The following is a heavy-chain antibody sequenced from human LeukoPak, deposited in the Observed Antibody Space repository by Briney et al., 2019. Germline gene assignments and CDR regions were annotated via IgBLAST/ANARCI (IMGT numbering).Heavy chain of an antibody. V-gene: IGHV3-7*01. Sequence: GGSLRLSCAASGFTFNRYWMSWVRQAPGKGLEWVANIKQDGSEKYYVDSVKGRFTISRDNAKNSLYLQMNSLRAEDTAVYYCAGQSRLGYCSGGSCYSQPFDPWGQGNLVTVSS. CDR3: AGQSRLGYCSGGSCYSQPFDP. D-gene: IGHD2-15*01. CDR2: IKQDGSEK. J-gene: IGHJ5*02. CDR1: GFTFNRYW.